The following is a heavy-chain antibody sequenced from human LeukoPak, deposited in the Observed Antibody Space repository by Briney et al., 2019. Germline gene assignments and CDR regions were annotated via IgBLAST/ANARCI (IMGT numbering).Heavy chain of an antibody. J-gene: IGHJ4*02. CDR1: GFTFSSYS. D-gene: IGHD6-13*01. CDR2: ISGSGGST. CDR3: AKRQGYSSSLSVDFDY. Sequence: GGSLRLSCAASGFTFSSYSMNWVRQAPGKGLEWVSAISGSGGSTYYADSVKGRFTISRDNFKNTLYLQMNSLRAEDTAVYYCAKRQGYSSSLSVDFDYWGQRTLVTVSS. V-gene: IGHV3-23*01.